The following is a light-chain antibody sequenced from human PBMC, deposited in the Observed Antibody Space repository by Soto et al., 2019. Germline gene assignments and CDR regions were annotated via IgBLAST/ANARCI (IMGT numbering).Light chain of an antibody. V-gene: IGLV6-57*01. CDR2: EDN. Sequence: NFMLTQPHSVSESPGKTVTMSCTRSSGSIDNNYVQCYQQRPGSSPTTVIYEDNQRPSGVPDRFSGSIDSSSNSASLTISGLKTEDEADYYCQSYDNNNHWVFGGGTKLTVL. CDR1: SGSIDNNY. CDR3: QSYDNNNHWV. J-gene: IGLJ3*02.